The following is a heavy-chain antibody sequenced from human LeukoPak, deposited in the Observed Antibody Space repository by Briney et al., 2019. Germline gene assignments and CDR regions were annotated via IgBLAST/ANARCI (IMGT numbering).Heavy chain of an antibody. Sequence: GGSLRLSCTGSGFSFYDYNMNWVRLAPGKGLEWVSCISSSSTYIYYADSVKGRFSISRDNAKKSMYLQMNSLRAEDTAVYYCSRAPYSSAPYLEYFQHWGHGTLVTVSS. J-gene: IGHJ1*01. D-gene: IGHD6-25*01. V-gene: IGHV3-21*01. CDR2: ISSSSTYI. CDR3: SRAPYSSAPYLEYFQH. CDR1: GFSFYDYN.